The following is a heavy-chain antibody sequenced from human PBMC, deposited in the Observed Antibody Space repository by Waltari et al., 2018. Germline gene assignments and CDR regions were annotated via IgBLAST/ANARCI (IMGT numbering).Heavy chain of an antibody. Sequence: QLQLQESGPGLVKPSETLSLTCTVSGVSMDDSSYYWGWIRQPPGKGLEWIGSVYYNGNTHHNPSLKRRVTLSGDTSKNQFSLMLNSVTAADTAVYYCVRHRLAWYFDLWGRGTLVTVSS. J-gene: IGHJ2*01. V-gene: IGHV4-39*01. CDR3: VRHRLAWYFDL. CDR2: VYYNGNT. CDR1: GVSMDDSSYY. D-gene: IGHD6-19*01.